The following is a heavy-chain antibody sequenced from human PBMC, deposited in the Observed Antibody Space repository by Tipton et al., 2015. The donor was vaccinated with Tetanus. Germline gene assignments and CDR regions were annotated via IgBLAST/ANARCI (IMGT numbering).Heavy chain of an antibody. CDR2: ISPSGRS. J-gene: IGHJ4*02. V-gene: IGHV4-61*08. CDR1: GGSIRSGDHQ. D-gene: IGHD3-3*01. CDR3: ARANCDFPNKGPFDF. Sequence: TLSLTCTVSGGSIRSGDHQWNWIRQPPGKGLEWLAYISPSGRSNSNYSLKSRITISQDKSKNQFSLKLTSVTAADTAVYYCARANCDFPNKGPFDFWGQGILVLVSS.